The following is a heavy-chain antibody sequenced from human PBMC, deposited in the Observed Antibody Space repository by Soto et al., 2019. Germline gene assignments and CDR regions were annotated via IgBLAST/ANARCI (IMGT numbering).Heavy chain of an antibody. Sequence: QTGGSLRLSCAASGFTFSSYGMHWVRQAPGKGLEWVAVIWYDGSNKYYADSVKGRFTISRDNSKNTLYLQMNSLRAEDTAVYYCARDFGYYGPPEYYFDYWGQGTLVTVSS. J-gene: IGHJ4*02. CDR3: ARDFGYYGPPEYYFDY. D-gene: IGHD3-3*01. CDR1: GFTFSSYG. CDR2: IWYDGSNK. V-gene: IGHV3-33*01.